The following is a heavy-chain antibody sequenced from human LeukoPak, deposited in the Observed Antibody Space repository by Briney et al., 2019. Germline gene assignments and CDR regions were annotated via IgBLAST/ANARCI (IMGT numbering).Heavy chain of an antibody. CDR2: IYPGDSDT. CDR3: ARSSSPTTPVYYFDY. V-gene: IGHV5-51*01. Sequence: GESLKISCKGSGYSFTSYWIGWVRQMPGKGLEWMGIIYPGDSDTRYSPSFQGQVTISADKSTSTAYLQWSSLKASDTAMYYCARSSSPTTPVYYFDYWGQGTLVTVSS. J-gene: IGHJ4*02. D-gene: IGHD1-1*01. CDR1: GYSFTSYW.